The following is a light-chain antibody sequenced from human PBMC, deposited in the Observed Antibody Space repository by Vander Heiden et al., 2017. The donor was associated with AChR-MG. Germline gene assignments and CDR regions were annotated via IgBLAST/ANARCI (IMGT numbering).Light chain of an antibody. V-gene: IGLV1-44*01. CDR3: ATWDDSRNDCWV. CDR1: RSNIGSKT. J-gene: IGLJ3*02. CDR2: RNN. Sequence: TPGQSVTISCSGSRSNIGSKTVNWYQLLPGQAPKLLIYRNNQRPSGVPDRFSGSRSGTSASLVISGLQSEDEADYFCATWDDSRNDCWVFGGGTKLTVL.